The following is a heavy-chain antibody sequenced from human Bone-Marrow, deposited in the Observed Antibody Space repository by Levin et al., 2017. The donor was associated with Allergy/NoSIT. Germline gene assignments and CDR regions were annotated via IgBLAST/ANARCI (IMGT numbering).Heavy chain of an antibody. J-gene: IGHJ3*02. CDR3: ATYGSGSYYNEAAFDI. CDR1: GYSFTSYW. CDR2: IYPGDSDT. D-gene: IGHD3-10*01. V-gene: IGHV5-51*01. Sequence: GESLKISCKGSGYSFTSYWIGWVRQMPGKGLEWMGIIYPGDSDTRYSPSFQGQVTISADKSINTAYLQWSSLKASDTAMYYCATYGSGSYYNEAAFDIWGQGTMVTVSS.